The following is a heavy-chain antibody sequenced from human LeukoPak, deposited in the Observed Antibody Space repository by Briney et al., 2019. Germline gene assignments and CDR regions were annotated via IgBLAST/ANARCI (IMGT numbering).Heavy chain of an antibody. D-gene: IGHD3-10*01. CDR3: ARTRSSSGYLDV. Sequence: ASVKVSCKTFGFSFSTFYIHWLRRAPGQGLEWMGIIHPNGFITSYAQRFKGRVSVTRDPSTSTVYMELNSLIFDDTAVYYCARTRSSSGYLDVWGTGTTVTVSS. CDR2: IHPNGFIT. CDR1: GFSFSTFY. V-gene: IGHV1-46*01. J-gene: IGHJ6*03.